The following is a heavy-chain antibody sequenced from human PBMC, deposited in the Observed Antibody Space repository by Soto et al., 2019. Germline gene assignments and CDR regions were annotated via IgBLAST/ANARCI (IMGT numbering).Heavy chain of an antibody. CDR3: ARDCTNGVCYTNWFDP. V-gene: IGHV1-69*08. CDR1: GGTFSSYT. J-gene: IGHJ5*02. D-gene: IGHD2-8*01. CDR2: IIPILGIA. Sequence: QVQLVQSGAEVKKPGSSVKVSCKASGGTFSSYTISWVRQAPGQGLEWMGRIIPILGIANYAQKFQGRVTITADKSTSTPYMELSSLRSEDTAVYYCARDCTNGVCYTNWFDPWGQGTLVTVSS.